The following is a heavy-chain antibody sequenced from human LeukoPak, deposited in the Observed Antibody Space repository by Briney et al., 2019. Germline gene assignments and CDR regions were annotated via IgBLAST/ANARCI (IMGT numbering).Heavy chain of an antibody. CDR3: ASSRYRSGAFDI. Sequence: GGSLRPSCAASGFTFSSYAMHWVRQAPGKGLEWVAVISYDGSNKYYADSVKGRFTISRDNSKNTLYLQMNSLRAEDTAVYYCASSRYRSGAFDIWGQGTMVTVSS. V-gene: IGHV3-30-3*01. CDR1: GFTFSSYA. J-gene: IGHJ3*02. D-gene: IGHD6-25*01. CDR2: ISYDGSNK.